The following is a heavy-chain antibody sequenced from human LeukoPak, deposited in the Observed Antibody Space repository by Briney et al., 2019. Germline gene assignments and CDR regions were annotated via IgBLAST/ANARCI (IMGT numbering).Heavy chain of an antibody. J-gene: IGHJ4*02. V-gene: IGHV4-59*01. CDR3: ARENKGTVHDSTAAFHY. Sequence: SETLSLTCTVSIGSIGNDYWSWLRQSPGKGLEWIAYGHHSESPNYNPSLKSRVTISVDRSNNRFSLQLSSVTAADTAVYYCARENKGTVHDSTAAFHYWGQGTLVTVSS. CDR2: GHHSESP. D-gene: IGHD1-7*01. CDR1: IGSIGNDY.